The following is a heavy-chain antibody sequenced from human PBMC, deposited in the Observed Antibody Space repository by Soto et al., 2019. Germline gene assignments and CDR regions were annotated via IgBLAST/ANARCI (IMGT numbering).Heavy chain of an antibody. V-gene: IGHV3-23*01. CDR1: GFAFSNYA. J-gene: IGHJ4*02. D-gene: IGHD6-6*01. CDR3: AKDRSVAARNFDY. Sequence: EVQLLESGGGLVQPGGSLRLSCAASGFAFSNYAMGWVRQAPGKGLEWVSSISTSIGATYYADSVKGRFTISRDDSKDTLYLKMNSLRAEDSAVYYCAKDRSVAARNFDYWGQGTQVTVSS. CDR2: ISTSIGAT.